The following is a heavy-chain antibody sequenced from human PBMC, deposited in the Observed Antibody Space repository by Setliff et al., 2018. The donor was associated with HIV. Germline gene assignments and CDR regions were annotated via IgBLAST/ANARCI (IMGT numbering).Heavy chain of an antibody. Sequence: PSETLSLTCTVSGGSISRYTYHYSWIRQPAGKGLEWIGQTYSSGSTKCNPSLKSRVTISVDPSKNQFSLTLSSVTAADTAMYYCATYAGNGGGKGYWGQGTLVTVSS. CDR1: GGSISRYTYH. V-gene: IGHV4-61*09. J-gene: IGHJ4*02. CDR3: ATYAGNGGGKGY. D-gene: IGHD2-21*01. CDR2: TYSSGST.